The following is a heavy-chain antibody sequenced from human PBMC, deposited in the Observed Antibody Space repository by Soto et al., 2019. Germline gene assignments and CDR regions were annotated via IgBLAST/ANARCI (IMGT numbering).Heavy chain of an antibody. CDR2: IYYSEGT. Sequence: SETLSLTCTVSGGTISSWYWSWIRQPPGKGQERIGNIYYSEGTNYNPTLTSRVTISIDTSKNQLYLTLNSVTAAATAVYYCARVSCGMFYYDSSGYFDHWGQGTLVTVSS. D-gene: IGHD3-22*01. CDR3: ARVSCGMFYYDSSGYFDH. V-gene: IGHV4-59*01. J-gene: IGHJ4*02. CDR1: GGTISSWY.